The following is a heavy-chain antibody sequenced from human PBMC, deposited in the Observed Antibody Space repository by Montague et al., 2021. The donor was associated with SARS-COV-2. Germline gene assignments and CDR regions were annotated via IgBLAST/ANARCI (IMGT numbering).Heavy chain of an antibody. CDR2: IYYSGST. Sequence: TRSLTCIVSGGSISSGGYYWSWIRQHPGKGLEWIGYIYYSGSTYYNPSLKSRLSISLDTSKNHFSLRLSSVTAADTAVYYCARSESPSYSSSPFDYWGQGILVTVSS. D-gene: IGHD6-13*01. CDR3: ARSESPSYSSSPFDY. J-gene: IGHJ4*02. CDR1: GGSISSGGYY. V-gene: IGHV4-31*03.